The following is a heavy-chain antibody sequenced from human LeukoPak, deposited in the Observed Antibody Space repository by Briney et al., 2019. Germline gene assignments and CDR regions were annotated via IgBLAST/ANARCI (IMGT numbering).Heavy chain of an antibody. CDR3: ARHSNKYDYDSSGHYRSFDY. J-gene: IGHJ4*02. CDR2: IKQDGSDK. V-gene: IGHV3-7*01. CDR1: GFTFSFYW. Sequence: GGPVRLSCAASGFTFSFYWMSWVRQAPGKGLEWVANIKQDGSDKYYVDSVKGRFIISRDNSKNSLYLQMNSLRAEDTAFYFCARHSNKYDYDSSGHYRSFDYWGQGTLVSVSS. D-gene: IGHD3-22*01.